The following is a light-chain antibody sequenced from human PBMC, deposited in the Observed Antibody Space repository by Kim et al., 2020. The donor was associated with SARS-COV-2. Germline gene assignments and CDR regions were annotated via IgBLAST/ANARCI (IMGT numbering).Light chain of an antibody. Sequence: GQSINISCTVTSSDFGGYNYVSWYQHHPGKAPKLMIYDVSKRPSGVSTRFSGSKSGNTASLTISGLQAEDAANYYCSSYTSSSTWVFGGGTQLTVL. J-gene: IGLJ3*02. CDR2: DVS. V-gene: IGLV2-14*03. CDR1: SSDFGGYNY. CDR3: SSYTSSSTWV.